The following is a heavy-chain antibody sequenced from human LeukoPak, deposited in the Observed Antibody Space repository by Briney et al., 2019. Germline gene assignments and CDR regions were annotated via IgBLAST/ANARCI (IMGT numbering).Heavy chain of an antibody. V-gene: IGHV4-59*12. D-gene: IGHD1-26*01. CDR3: ARVGRYSGSYLDY. J-gene: IGHJ4*02. CDR2: VFYSGST. Sequence: PSETLSLTCTVSDDSIKNYFWTWIRQSPGKGLEWIGYVFYSGSTSYNPSLRSRLTMSVDTSKSQFSLNLKSVTAADTAVYYCARVGRYSGSYLDYWGQGTLVTVSS. CDR1: DDSIKNYF.